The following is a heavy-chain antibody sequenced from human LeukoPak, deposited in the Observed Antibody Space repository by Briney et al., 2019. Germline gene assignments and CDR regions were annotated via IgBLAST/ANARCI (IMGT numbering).Heavy chain of an antibody. D-gene: IGHD3-22*01. V-gene: IGHV4-59*01. CDR3: ARDRYDSSGYYLFDY. CDR1: GGSISSYY. Sequence: KPSETLSLTCTVSGGSISSYYWSWIRQPPGKGLEWIGYIYYSGSTNYNPSLKSRVTISVDTSKNQFSLKLSSVTAADTAVYYCARDRYDSSGYYLFDYWGQGTLVTVSS. CDR2: IYYSGST. J-gene: IGHJ4*02.